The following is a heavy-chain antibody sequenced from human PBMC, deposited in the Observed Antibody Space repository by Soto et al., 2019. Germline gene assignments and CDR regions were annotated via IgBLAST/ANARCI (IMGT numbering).Heavy chain of an antibody. D-gene: IGHD2-2*01. J-gene: IGHJ6*02. CDR2: IYTSGST. CDR1: GGSISSYY. Sequence: PSETLSLTCTVSGGSISSYYWSWIRQPAGKGLEWIGRIYTSGSTNYNPSLKSRVTMSVDTSKNQFSLKLSSVTAADTAVYYCARGPVLVPAVTRGIYYYGMDVWGQGTTVTVSS. CDR3: ARGPVLVPAVTRGIYYYGMDV. V-gene: IGHV4-4*07.